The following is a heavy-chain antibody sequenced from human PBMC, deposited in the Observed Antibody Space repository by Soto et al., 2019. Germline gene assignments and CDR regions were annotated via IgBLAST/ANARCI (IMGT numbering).Heavy chain of an antibody. D-gene: IGHD1-26*01. V-gene: IGHV1-69*13. CDR2: IIPSIGTA. J-gene: IGHJ4*02. CDR1: GGTFSSYA. CDR3: ARVLVGATPVDY. Sequence: SVKVSCKASGGTFSSYAISWVRQAPGQGLEWMGGIIPSIGTANYAQKFQGRVTITADASTSTAYMELSSLRSEDTAVYYCARVLVGATPVDYWGQGTLVTVSS.